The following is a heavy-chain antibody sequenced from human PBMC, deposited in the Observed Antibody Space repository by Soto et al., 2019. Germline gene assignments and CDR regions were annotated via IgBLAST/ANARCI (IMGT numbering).Heavy chain of an antibody. J-gene: IGHJ6*01. D-gene: IGHD6-13*01. CDR3: ARRGGYCPYYNGMDV. CDR1: VETFSNSR. CDR2: MYPGDFDT. V-gene: IGHV5-51*01. Sequence: VESVQSSGERPVETFSNSRMASVRQMPGKGLEWMGIMYPGDFDTKYSPSFQGQVTFSVDKSISTAYLQWSSLKASDTAIYYCARRGGYCPYYNGMDVWGQGTTVTVS.